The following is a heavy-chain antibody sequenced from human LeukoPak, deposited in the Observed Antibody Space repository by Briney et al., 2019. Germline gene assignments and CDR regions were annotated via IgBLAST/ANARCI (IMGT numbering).Heavy chain of an antibody. J-gene: IGHJ4*02. CDR2: ISGSGGST. CDR3: ARAKGYTSSYSFDY. V-gene: IGHV3-23*01. Sequence: PGGSLRLSCAASGFTFSSHAMSWVRQAPGKGLEWVSAISGSGGSTYYADSVKGRFTISRDNAKASVYLQMNRLRAEDTAVYYCARAKGYTSSYSFDYWGQGILVTVSS. CDR1: GFTFSSHA. D-gene: IGHD3-10*01.